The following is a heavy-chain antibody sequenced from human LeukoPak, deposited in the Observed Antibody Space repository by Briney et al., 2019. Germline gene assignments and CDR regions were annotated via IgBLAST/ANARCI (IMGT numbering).Heavy chain of an antibody. CDR3: TRHGDSSPGSY. V-gene: IGHV3-73*01. Sequence: GGSLRLSCAASGFTFSGSAMHWVRQASGKGLEWVGRIRSKANSYATAYAASVKGRFTISRDDSKNTAYLQMNSLKTEDTAVYYCTRHGDSSPGSYWGQGTLVTVFS. D-gene: IGHD6-13*01. CDR1: GFTFSGSA. J-gene: IGHJ4*02. CDR2: IRSKANSYAT.